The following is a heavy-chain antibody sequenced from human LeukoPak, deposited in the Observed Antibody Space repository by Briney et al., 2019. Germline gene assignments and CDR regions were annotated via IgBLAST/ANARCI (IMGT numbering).Heavy chain of an antibody. CDR3: AKADDCGYYVSAFDI. CDR1: GFTFGSYA. J-gene: IGHJ3*02. V-gene: IGHV3-23*01. D-gene: IGHD4-17*01. Sequence: PGGSLRLSCAAYGFTFGSYAMSWVRQAPGKGLEWVSAIRGSGGSTYYADSVKGRSTISRDNSKNTLYLQINSVRAEDTAVYCCAKADDCGYYVSAFDIWGQGTMVTVAS. CDR2: IRGSGGST.